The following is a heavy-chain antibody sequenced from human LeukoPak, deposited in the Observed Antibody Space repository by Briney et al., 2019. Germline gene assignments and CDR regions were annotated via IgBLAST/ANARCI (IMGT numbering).Heavy chain of an antibody. J-gene: IGHJ4*02. CDR3: ATAMMRGVTIPGY. CDR1: GFTFSSYP. Sequence: PGGSLRLSCAASGFTFSSYPMSWVRQAPGKGLEWVSVISTSGDSTAYADSVKGRFTISRDNSKNMLYLQMNSLRAEDTALYYCATAMMRGVTIPGYWGQGTLVTVSS. CDR2: ISTSGDST. D-gene: IGHD3-10*01. V-gene: IGHV3-23*01.